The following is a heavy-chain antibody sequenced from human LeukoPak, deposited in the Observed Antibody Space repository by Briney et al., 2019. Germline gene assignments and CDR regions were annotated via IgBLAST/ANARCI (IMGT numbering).Heavy chain of an antibody. J-gene: IGHJ4*02. CDR3: AKDKIQLWLGNYFDY. CDR1: GFTFSSYG. CDR2: ISYDGSNK. D-gene: IGHD5-18*01. Sequence: PGGPLRLSCAASGFTFSSYGMHWVRQAPGKGLEWVAVISYDGSNKYYADSVKGRFTISRDNSKNTLYLQMNSLRAEDTAVYYCAKDKIQLWLGNYFDYWGQGTLVTVSS. V-gene: IGHV3-30*18.